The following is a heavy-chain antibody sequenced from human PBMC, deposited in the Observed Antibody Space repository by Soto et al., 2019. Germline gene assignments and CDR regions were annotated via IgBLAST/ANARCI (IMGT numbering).Heavy chain of an antibody. CDR1: GGFVSSASYF. J-gene: IGHJ5*02. Sequence: SETLSLTCTVSGGFVSSASYFWSWIRQPPGKEMEFIAYVYYTGTTKYSPSLKSRASISLDTSKNQFSLNLSSVTTADTAIYYCARVRFGEVPYWFDPWGQGILVTVSS. CDR3: ARVRFGEVPYWFDP. V-gene: IGHV4-61*01. CDR2: VYYTGTT. D-gene: IGHD3-3*01.